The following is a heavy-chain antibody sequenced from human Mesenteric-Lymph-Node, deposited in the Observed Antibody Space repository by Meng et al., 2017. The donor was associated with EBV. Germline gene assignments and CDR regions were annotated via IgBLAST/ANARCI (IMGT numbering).Heavy chain of an antibody. CDR3: ARVDYYDSSSLFDP. D-gene: IGHD3-22*01. J-gene: IGHJ5*02. Sequence: QVQLQEAGPGLVKPSATLSLPCAVAGCSISSTNWWSWVRQPPGKGLEWIGEIYHSGSTNYNPSLKSRVTISLDKSKNQFSLKLSPVTAADTAVYYCARVDYYDSSSLFDPWGQGTLVTVSS. V-gene: IGHV4-4*02. CDR2: IYHSGST. CDR1: GCSISSTNW.